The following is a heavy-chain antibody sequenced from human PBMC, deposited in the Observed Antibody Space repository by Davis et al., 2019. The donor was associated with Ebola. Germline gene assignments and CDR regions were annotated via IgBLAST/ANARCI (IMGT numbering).Heavy chain of an antibody. V-gene: IGHV4-59*08. CDR2: VFYTGST. D-gene: IGHD1-26*01. CDR3: ARLGVGAKGGLFDY. CDR1: GASMTSYY. J-gene: IGHJ4*02. Sequence: PSETLSLTCTVSGASMTSYYWNWIRQAPGKGLEWIGYVFYTGSTNYNPSLKSRVTISVDTSKNQFSLKLSSVTAADTAVYYCARLGVGAKGGLFDYWGQGTLVTVSS.